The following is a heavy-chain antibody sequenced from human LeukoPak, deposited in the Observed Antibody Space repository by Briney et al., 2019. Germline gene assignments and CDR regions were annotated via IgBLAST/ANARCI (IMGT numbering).Heavy chain of an antibody. CDR1: GFTVSSNY. CDR3: ARASSSSLFDY. Sequence: GGSLRLSCAASGFTVSSNYMSWVRQAPGKGLEWVSVIYSGGSAYYADSAKGRFTISRDNSKNTLYLQMNSLRAEDTAVYYCARASSSSLFDYWGQGTLVTVSS. J-gene: IGHJ4*02. D-gene: IGHD6-6*01. V-gene: IGHV3-53*01. CDR2: IYSGGSA.